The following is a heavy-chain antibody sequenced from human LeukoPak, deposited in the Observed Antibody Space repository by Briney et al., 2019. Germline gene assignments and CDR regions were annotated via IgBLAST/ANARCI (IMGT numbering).Heavy chain of an antibody. CDR2: IYYSGST. CDR1: GGSIGSYY. J-gene: IGHJ4*02. Sequence: SETLSLTCSVSGGSIGSYYWSWIRQPPGKGLEWIGYIYYSGSTNYNPSFKSRVTISVDTSKNQFSLRLSSVTAADTAVYYCARVTGYIVEDYFDYWGQGTLVTVSS. D-gene: IGHD3-22*01. CDR3: ARVTGYIVEDYFDY. V-gene: IGHV4-59*01.